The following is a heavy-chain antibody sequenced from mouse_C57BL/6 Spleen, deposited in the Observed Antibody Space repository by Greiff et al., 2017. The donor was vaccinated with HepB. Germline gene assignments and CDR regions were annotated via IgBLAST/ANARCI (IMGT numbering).Heavy chain of an antibody. J-gene: IGHJ1*03. D-gene: IGHD2-3*01. CDR3: ARGYDGCLWYFDV. CDR1: GYTFTSYW. V-gene: IGHV1-69*01. Sequence: QVQLQQPGAELVMPGASVKLSCKASGYTFTSYWMHWVKQRPGQGLEWIGEIDPSDSYTNYNQKFKGKSTLTVDKSSSTAYMQLSSLTSEDSAVYYCARGYDGCLWYFDVWGTGTTVTVSS. CDR2: IDPSDSYT.